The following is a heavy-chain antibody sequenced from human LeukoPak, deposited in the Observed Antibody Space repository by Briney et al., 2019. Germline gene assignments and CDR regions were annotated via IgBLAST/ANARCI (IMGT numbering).Heavy chain of an antibody. CDR3: ARSLGYCSSISCQRDYYYYYYMDV. Sequence: PSETLSLTCTVSGGSISSSSYYWGWIRQPPGKGLEWIGRIDTSGSTNYYPSLKSRVTMSVDTSNNQFSLKLSSVTAADTAVYYCARSLGYCSSISCQRDYYYYYYMDVWGRGTTVTVSS. D-gene: IGHD2-2*01. V-gene: IGHV4-39*07. J-gene: IGHJ6*03. CDR1: GGSISSSSYY. CDR2: IDTSGST.